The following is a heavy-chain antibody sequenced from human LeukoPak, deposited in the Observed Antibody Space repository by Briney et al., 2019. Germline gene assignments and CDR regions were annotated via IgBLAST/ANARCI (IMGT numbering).Heavy chain of an antibody. J-gene: IGHJ4*02. V-gene: IGHV3-30*04. CDR1: GFTFSSYA. CDR2: ISYDGSNK. Sequence: QPGGSLRLSCAASGFTFSSYAMHRVRQAPGKGLEWVAVISYDGSNKYYADSVKGRFTISRDNSKNTLYLQMNSLRAEDTAVYYCARDAWRWLPKGIDYWGQGTLVTVSS. D-gene: IGHD5-12*01. CDR3: ARDAWRWLPKGIDY.